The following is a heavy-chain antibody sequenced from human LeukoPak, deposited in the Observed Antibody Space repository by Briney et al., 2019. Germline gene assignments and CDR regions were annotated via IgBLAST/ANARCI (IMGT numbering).Heavy chain of an antibody. CDR3: ASNFLARDAFDI. D-gene: IGHD2/OR15-2a*01. Sequence: SQTLSLTCTVSGDSISSGDYYWSWIRQPPGKGLEWIGYIYYSGSPYYNPSLKSRVTISVDTSKSQFSLKLSSVTAADAAVYYCASNFLARDAFDIWGQGTKVTVSS. J-gene: IGHJ3*02. CDR1: GDSISSGDYY. V-gene: IGHV4-30-4*08. CDR2: IYYSGSP.